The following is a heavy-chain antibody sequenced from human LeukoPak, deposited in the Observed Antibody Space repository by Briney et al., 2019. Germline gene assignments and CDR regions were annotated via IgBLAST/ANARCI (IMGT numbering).Heavy chain of an antibody. D-gene: IGHD4-17*01. J-gene: IGHJ4*02. CDR3: AKSRGDYVGGSFDY. CDR2: IYHSGST. V-gene: IGHV4-4*02. CDR1: GGSISSSNW. Sequence: SGTLSLTCAVSGGSISSSNWWSWVRQPPGKGLEWIGEIYHSGSTNYNPSLKSRVTISVDKSKNQFSLKLSSVTAADTAVYYCAKSRGDYVGGSFDYWGQGTLVTVSS.